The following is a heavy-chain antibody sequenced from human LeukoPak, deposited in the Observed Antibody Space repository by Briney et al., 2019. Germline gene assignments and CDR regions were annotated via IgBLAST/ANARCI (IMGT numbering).Heavy chain of an antibody. D-gene: IGHD2-21*02. J-gene: IGHJ6*02. CDR2: IKSKTDGGTT. Sequence: GGSLRLSCAASGFTFSGYSMSWVRQAPGKGLEWVGRIKSKTDGGTTDYAAPVKGRFTISRDDSKNTLYLQMNSLKTEDTAVYYCTTDLGGGIWGGDGAYYYYGMDVWGQGTTVTVSS. CDR1: GFTFSGYS. CDR3: TTDLGGGIWGGDGAYYYYGMDV. V-gene: IGHV3-15*01.